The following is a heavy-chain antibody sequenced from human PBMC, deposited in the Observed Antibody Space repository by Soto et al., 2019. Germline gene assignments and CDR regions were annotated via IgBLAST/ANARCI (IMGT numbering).Heavy chain of an antibody. CDR1: GFSLETSPMG. CDR3: IHTDDIFGAAGTDY. J-gene: IGHJ4*02. V-gene: IGHV2-5*02. CDR2: IFWDDDK. D-gene: IGHD6-13*01. Sequence: SCPTLVNPTQTLTLTCTFSGFSLETSPMGXGWIRQPPGKALEWLGLIFWDDDKRYRPSLQRRLTITKDTSKNQVVLKMTDMDPVDTATYYCIHTDDIFGAAGTDYWGQGALVTVSS.